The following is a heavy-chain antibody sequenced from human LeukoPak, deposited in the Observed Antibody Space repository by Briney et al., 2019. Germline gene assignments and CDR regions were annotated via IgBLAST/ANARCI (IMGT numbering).Heavy chain of an antibody. CDR1: GFTFSSYA. J-gene: IGHJ3*02. Sequence: GGSLRLSCSASGFTFSSYAMHWVRQATGKGLEYVSAISSNGGSTYYADSVKGRFTISRDNSKNTLYLQMSSLRAEDTAVYYCVKDSLAVAGTGAFDIWGQGTMVTVSS. CDR2: ISSNGGST. CDR3: VKDSLAVAGTGAFDI. V-gene: IGHV3-64D*06. D-gene: IGHD6-19*01.